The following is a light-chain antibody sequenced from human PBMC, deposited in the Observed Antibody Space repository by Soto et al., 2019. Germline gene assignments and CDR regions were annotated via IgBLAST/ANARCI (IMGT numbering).Light chain of an antibody. CDR2: EAS. Sequence: DIQMTQSPSSLSASVGDRVSITCRASQTISRYLNWYHQKPGKAPNLLIYEASTLHSGVPSRFSGSGSGTDFTLTINRLQPEDFATYYCQQSFSAPFTFGQGTKLEIK. J-gene: IGKJ2*01. CDR1: QTISRY. CDR3: QQSFSAPFT. V-gene: IGKV1-39*01.